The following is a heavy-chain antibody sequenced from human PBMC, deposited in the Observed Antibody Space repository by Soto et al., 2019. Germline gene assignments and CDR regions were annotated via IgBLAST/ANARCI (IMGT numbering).Heavy chain of an antibody. J-gene: IGHJ4*02. D-gene: IGHD1-1*01. CDR3: AHRLSGYNWNGGYFDY. CDR1: GFSLTSRPMG. Sequence: QITLKESAPTRVKPTQTLTLTCTFSGFSLTSRPMGVGWIRQPPGKALEWLAFIYWDDVKRYSPSLRSRLTITKDTSGNQVVLTMTNMDPVDTATYYCAHRLSGYNWNGGYFDYWGQGALVTVSS. V-gene: IGHV2-5*02. CDR2: IYWDDVK.